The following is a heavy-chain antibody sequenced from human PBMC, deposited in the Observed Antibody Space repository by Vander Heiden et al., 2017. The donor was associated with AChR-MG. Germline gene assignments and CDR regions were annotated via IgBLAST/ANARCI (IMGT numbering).Heavy chain of an antibody. CDR1: GGSISSGGYY. D-gene: IGHD1-26*01. CDR3: ARGGKRGDYYYYYMDV. CDR2: TYYSGST. J-gene: IGHJ6*03. Sequence: QVQLQESGPGLVKPSQTLSLTCPVSGGSISSGGYYWSWIRQHPGKGLEWIGYTYYSGSTYYNPSLKSRVTISVDTSKNQFSLKLSSVTAADTAVYYCARGGKRGDYYYYYMDVWGKGTTVTVSS. V-gene: IGHV4-31*03.